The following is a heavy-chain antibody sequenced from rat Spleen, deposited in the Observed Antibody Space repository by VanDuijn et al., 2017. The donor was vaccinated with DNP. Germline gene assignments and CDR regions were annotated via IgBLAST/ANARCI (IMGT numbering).Heavy chain of an antibody. D-gene: IGHD5-1*01. V-gene: IGHV2S12*01. CDR3: AAMGADY. CDR2: ISSGGST. J-gene: IGHJ2*01. CDR1: GFSLTNYH. Sequence: QVQLRESGPGLVQPSQTLSLACTVSGFSLTNYHVHWVRQPPGKGLEWIAAISSGGSTYYNSALKSRLSISRDTSKSQVFLKMNSLQTGDTAMYFCAAMGADYWGQGVMVTVSS.